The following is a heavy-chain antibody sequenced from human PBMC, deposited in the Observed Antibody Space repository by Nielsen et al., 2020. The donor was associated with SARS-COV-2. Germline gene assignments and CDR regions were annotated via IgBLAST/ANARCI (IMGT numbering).Heavy chain of an antibody. CDR3: ATSYYDFWSGWSHDAFDI. CDR1: GYTFTGYY. Sequence: ASVKASCRASGYTFTGYYMHWVRQAPGQGLEWMGWINPNSGGTNYAQKFQGRVTMTRDTSISTAYMELSRLRSDDTAVYYCATSYYDFWSGWSHDAFDIWGQGTMVTVSS. V-gene: IGHV1-2*02. CDR2: INPNSGGT. D-gene: IGHD3-3*01. J-gene: IGHJ3*02.